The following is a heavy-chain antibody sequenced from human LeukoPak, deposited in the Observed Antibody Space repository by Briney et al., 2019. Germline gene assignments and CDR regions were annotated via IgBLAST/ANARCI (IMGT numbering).Heavy chain of an antibody. V-gene: IGHV3-48*04. CDR1: GFTFSSYS. Sequence: QTGGSLRLSCAASGFTFSSYSMNWVRQAPGKGLEWISYIGISSGNTKYADSVKGRFTTSGDNAKNSLYLQMNSLRVEDTAVYYCARDYRYAFDNWGQGILVTVSS. J-gene: IGHJ4*02. D-gene: IGHD5-12*01. CDR2: IGISSGNT. CDR3: ARDYRYAFDN.